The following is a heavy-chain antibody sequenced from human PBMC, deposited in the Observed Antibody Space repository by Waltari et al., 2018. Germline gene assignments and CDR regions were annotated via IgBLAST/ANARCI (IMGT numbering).Heavy chain of an antibody. J-gene: IGHJ3*02. V-gene: IGHV4-59*11. CDR1: GGSISSHY. D-gene: IGHD5-12*01. Sequence: QVQLQESGPGLVKPSETLSLTCTVSGGSISSHYWSWIRQPPGKGLEWIGYIYYSGSTNYNPSLKSRVTISVDTSKNQFSLKLSSVTAADTAVYYCARLATDIVATSDAFDIWGQGTMVTVSS. CDR3: ARLATDIVATSDAFDI. CDR2: IYYSGST.